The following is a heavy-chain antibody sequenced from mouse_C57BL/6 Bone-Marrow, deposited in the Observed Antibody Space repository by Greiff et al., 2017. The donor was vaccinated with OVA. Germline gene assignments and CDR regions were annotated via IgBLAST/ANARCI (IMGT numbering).Heavy chain of an antibody. D-gene: IGHD2-4*01. V-gene: IGHV5-2*01. J-gene: IGHJ4*01. CDR2: INSDGGST. Sequence: EVKLMESGGGLVQPGESLKLSCESNEYEFPSHDMSWVRKTPEKRLELVAAINSDGGSTYYPDTMERRFIISRDNTKKTLYLQMSSLRSEDTALYYCARHDYDRIPLCYYAMDYWGQGTSVTVSS. CDR1: EYEFPSHD. CDR3: ARHDYDRIPLCYYAMDY.